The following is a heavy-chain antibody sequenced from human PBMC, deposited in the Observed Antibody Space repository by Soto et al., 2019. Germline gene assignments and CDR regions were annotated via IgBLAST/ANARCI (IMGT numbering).Heavy chain of an antibody. J-gene: IGHJ3*02. Sequence: GEPLKISCKVSGYSFTSYWIGWVRRMRWKCREWMGIIYPGDSDTRYSPSFQGQVTISADKSISTAYLQWSSLKASDTAMYYCARPNTYYDILTGYLGAFDIWGQGTMVTVSS. D-gene: IGHD3-9*01. CDR1: GYSFTSYW. CDR3: ARPNTYYDILTGYLGAFDI. V-gene: IGHV5-51*01. CDR2: IYPGDSDT.